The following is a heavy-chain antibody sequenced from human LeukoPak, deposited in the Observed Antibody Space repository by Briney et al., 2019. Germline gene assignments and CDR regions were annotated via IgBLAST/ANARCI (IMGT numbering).Heavy chain of an antibody. CDR1: GFTFSDYW. J-gene: IGHJ6*03. V-gene: IGHV3-74*01. CDR3: ARSNFGLMDV. Sequence: GGSLRLSCAASGFTFSDYWMSWVRQDPGKGLAWVSRINSDGSSTSYADSVKGRFTISRDNAKNTLYLQMNSLRAEDTAVYYCARSNFGLMDVWGKGTTVTVSS. D-gene: IGHD3-3*01. CDR2: INSDGSST.